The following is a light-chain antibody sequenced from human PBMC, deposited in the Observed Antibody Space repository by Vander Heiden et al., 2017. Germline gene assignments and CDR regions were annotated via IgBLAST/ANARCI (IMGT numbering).Light chain of an antibody. Sequence: IQMTQSQSSLSAYVGDRDTITCRASQSISSYLNWYQQKPGKAPKLLIYAASSLQSGVPSRFSGSGSGTDFTLTISSLQPEDFATYYCQQSDSTPWTFGQGTKVEIK. CDR2: AAS. CDR1: QSISSY. V-gene: IGKV1-39*01. CDR3: QQSDSTPWT. J-gene: IGKJ1*01.